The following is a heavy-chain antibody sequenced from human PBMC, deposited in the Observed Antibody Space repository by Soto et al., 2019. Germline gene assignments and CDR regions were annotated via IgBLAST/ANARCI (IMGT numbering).Heavy chain of an antibody. V-gene: IGHV3-23*01. J-gene: IGHJ4*02. CDR3: AKKFTIFGVVIYFDY. CDR1: GFTFSSYA. CDR2: ISGSGGST. D-gene: IGHD3-3*01. Sequence: EVQLLESGGGLVQPGGSLRLSCAASGFTFSSYAMSWVRQAPGKGLEWVSAISGSGGSTYYADSVKGRFSISRDNSKNTLYLQMNSLRAEDTAVYYCAKKFTIFGVVIYFDYWGQGTLVTVSS.